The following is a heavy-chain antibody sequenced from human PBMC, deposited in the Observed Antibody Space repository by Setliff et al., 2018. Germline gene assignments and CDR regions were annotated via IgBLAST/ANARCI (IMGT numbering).Heavy chain of an antibody. J-gene: IGHJ4*02. V-gene: IGHV4-34*01. CDR3: RFWSSYYKNDY. D-gene: IGHD3-3*01. CDR2: INQSGNT. Sequence: SETLCLTCTVYGGSFSDYYWGWIRQSPGKRPEWIAEINQSGNTNYNPSLNSRVSVSVDTPTNQFSLKVFSVTAADTAVYYCRFWSSYYKNDYWAQGTLVTSPQ. CDR1: GGSFSDYY.